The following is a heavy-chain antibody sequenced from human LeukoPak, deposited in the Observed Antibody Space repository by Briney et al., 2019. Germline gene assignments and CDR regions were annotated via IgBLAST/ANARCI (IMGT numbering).Heavy chain of an antibody. D-gene: IGHD5-18*01. CDR3: ANDQYSYGPNWYDP. CDR1: GFTFSSYA. Sequence: GGSLRLSCAASGFTFSSYAMSWVRQAPGKGLEWVSAISGSGGSTYYADSVKGRFTISRDNSKNTLYLQMNSLRAEDTAVYYCANDQYSYGPNWYDPWGQGTLVTVSS. V-gene: IGHV3-23*01. J-gene: IGHJ5*02. CDR2: ISGSGGST.